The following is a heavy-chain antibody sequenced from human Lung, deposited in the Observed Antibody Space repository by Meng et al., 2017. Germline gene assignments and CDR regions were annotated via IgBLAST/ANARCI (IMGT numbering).Heavy chain of an antibody. CDR1: GGSFSTHT. CDR2: LIAVFDKT. J-gene: IGHJ4*02. V-gene: IGHV1-69*13. D-gene: IGHD1-14*01. CDR3: ARGRRNEPLFDY. Sequence: QVQLVQSGAEGKKPGASGKGACKTSGGSFSTHTFSWVRQAPGQGLEWMGGLIAVFDKTKAAPRFQDRVTFTADESTSTAYMELSSLTFDDTAVYFCARGRRNEPLFDYWGQGTLVTVSS.